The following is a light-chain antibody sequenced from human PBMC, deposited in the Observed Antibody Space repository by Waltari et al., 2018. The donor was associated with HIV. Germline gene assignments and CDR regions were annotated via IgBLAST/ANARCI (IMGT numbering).Light chain of an antibody. CDR3: ATWDDNLNGRV. Sequence: SVLTQPPSASGTPGQRVTISCSTISSNIGANGVSWYQQLPGTAPKLLVYSNIPPPSGVPDRFSGSKSGTSASLAISGLQSDEEADYYWATWDDNLNGRVFGTGTKVTVL. V-gene: IGLV1-44*01. J-gene: IGLJ1*01. CDR2: SNI. CDR1: SSNIGANG.